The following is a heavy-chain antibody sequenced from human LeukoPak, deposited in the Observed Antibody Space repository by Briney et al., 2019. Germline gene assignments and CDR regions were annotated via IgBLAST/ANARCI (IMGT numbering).Heavy chain of an antibody. CDR2: SNRESGGT. CDR3: ARGGSAGRWELLRYFDY. J-gene: IGHJ4*02. CDR1: GYTFTGYY. Sequence: GASVKVSCKASGYTFTGYYIHWVGQAPARGPEWMGWSNRESGGTNDAQKCQGRVTMARDTSVSTAYMELSRLRSDHTAVYYCARGGSAGRWELLRYFDYWGQGTLVTVSS. V-gene: IGHV1-2*02. D-gene: IGHD1-26*01.